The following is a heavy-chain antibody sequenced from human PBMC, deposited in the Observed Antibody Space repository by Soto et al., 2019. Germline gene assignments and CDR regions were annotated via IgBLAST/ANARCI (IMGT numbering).Heavy chain of an antibody. CDR2: INAGNGNT. J-gene: IGHJ3*02. V-gene: IGHV1-3*01. D-gene: IGHD3-22*01. Sequence: ASVKVSCKASGYTFTSYAMLWVRQAPGQRLEWMGWINAGNGNTKYSQKFQGRVTITRDTSASTAYMELSSLRSEDTAVYYCAVLGYYDSSGYPMAFDIWGQGTMVTVSS. CDR1: GYTFTSYA. CDR3: AVLGYYDSSGYPMAFDI.